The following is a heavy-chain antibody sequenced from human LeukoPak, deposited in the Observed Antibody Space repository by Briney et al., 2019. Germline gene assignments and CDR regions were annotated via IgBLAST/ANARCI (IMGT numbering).Heavy chain of an antibody. CDR2: ISSRSGYI. D-gene: IGHD6-19*01. V-gene: IGHV3-21*01. CDR3: ASFDSSGWHYFDY. CDR1: GFTFSSYS. Sequence: GGSLRLSCAASGFTFSSYSMSWVRQAPGKGLEWVSSISSRSGYIYYADSVKGRFTISRDNDKNSLYLQMNTLRAEDTAVYYCASFDSSGWHYFDYWGQGTLVTVSA. J-gene: IGHJ4*02.